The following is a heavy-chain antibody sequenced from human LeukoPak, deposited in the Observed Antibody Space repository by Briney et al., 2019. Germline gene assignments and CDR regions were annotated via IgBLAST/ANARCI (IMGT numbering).Heavy chain of an antibody. J-gene: IGHJ5*02. Sequence: GRSLRLSCIDSGFTFNNYAMSWVRQAPGKGLEWVSGISGSGGSTYYADSVKGRFTISRDNSKNTLYLQMNSLRAEDTAVYYCAKDPNPTPYNWFDPWGQGTLVTVSS. V-gene: IGHV3-23*01. CDR3: AKDPNPTPYNWFDP. CDR2: ISGSGGST. CDR1: GFTFNNYA.